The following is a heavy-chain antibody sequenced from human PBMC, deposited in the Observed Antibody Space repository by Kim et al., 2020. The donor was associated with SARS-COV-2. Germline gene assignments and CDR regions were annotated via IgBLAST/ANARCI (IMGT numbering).Heavy chain of an antibody. CDR1: GGSISSGGYY. Sequence: SETLSLTCTVSGGSISSGGYYWSWIRQHPGKGLEWIGYIYYSGSTYYNPSLKSRVTISVDTSKNQFSLKLSSVTAADTAVYYCARWPRDDKNWFDPWGQGTLVTVSS. CDR3: ARWPRDDKNWFDP. CDR2: IYYSGST. J-gene: IGHJ5*02. D-gene: IGHD1-1*01. V-gene: IGHV4-31*03.